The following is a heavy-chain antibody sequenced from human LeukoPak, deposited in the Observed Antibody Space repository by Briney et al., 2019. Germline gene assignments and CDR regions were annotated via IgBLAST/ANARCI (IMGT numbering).Heavy chain of an antibody. CDR2: IYYTGSI. CDR1: GYSISSPNW. CDR3: AGGVGATSGWFDP. V-gene: IGHV4-28*05. Sequence: SETLSLTCAVSGYSISSPNWWGWVRQPPGKGLEWIGYIYYTGSIYYNPSLKSRVTMSVDTSKNQFSLKLSSVTAADTAVYYCAGGVGATSGWFDPWGQGTLVTVSS. D-gene: IGHD1-26*01. J-gene: IGHJ5*02.